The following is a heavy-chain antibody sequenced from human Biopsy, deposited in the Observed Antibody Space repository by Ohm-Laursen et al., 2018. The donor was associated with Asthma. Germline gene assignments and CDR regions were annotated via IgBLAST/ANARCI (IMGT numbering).Heavy chain of an antibody. CDR2: IAWDGINS. D-gene: IGHD2-21*01. J-gene: IGHJ6*02. Sequence: SSLRPSCAASGFTFSTYGMHWVRQAPGKGLEWVAYIAWDGINSYYADSVKGRFTISRDNSRNTLYLQKNSLRADDTAVYYCARAGESDLVGGLDVWGQGTTVIVS. V-gene: IGHV3-30*03. CDR3: ARAGESDLVGGLDV. CDR1: GFTFSTYG.